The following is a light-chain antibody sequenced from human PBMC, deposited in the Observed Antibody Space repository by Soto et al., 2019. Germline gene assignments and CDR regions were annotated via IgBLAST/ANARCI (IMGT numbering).Light chain of an antibody. V-gene: IGLV2-14*01. Sequence: QSVLTQPASVSGSPGQSITISCTGTSTDIGRYNYVSWYQQHPGKAHKLMVYDVSNRPSWVSNRFSGSKSGITASLTIFLFLSEYEADYYCTSYTSDSTYVFGTGTKVPVL. J-gene: IGLJ1*01. CDR3: TSYTSDSTYV. CDR2: DVS. CDR1: STDIGRYNY.